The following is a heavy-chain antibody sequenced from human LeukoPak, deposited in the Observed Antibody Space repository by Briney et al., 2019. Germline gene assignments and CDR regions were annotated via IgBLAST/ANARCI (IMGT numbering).Heavy chain of an antibody. Sequence: PGGSLRLSCAASGFTFSDYYMSWIRQAPGKGLEWVSYINSSGSTKYYADSVKGRFTISRDNAKNSLYLQMNSLRAEDTAVYYCASAPSYGDSFLNAFDIWGQGTMVTVSS. CDR2: INSSGSTK. D-gene: IGHD4-17*01. J-gene: IGHJ3*02. V-gene: IGHV3-11*01. CDR1: GFTFSDYY. CDR3: ASAPSYGDSFLNAFDI.